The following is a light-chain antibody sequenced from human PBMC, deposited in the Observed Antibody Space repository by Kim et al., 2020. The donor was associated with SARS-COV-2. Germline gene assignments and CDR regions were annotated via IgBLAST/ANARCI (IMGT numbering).Light chain of an antibody. J-gene: IGLJ3*02. Sequence: QSALTQPPSVSGSPGQSVTISCTGTSSDVGGYNRVSWYQQPPDTAPKLMIYEVTNRPSGIPDRFSGSKSGNTASLTISGLLAEDEGDYYCSSFTSSTTWVFGGGTKLTVL. CDR2: EVT. CDR3: SSFTSSTTWV. V-gene: IGLV2-18*02. CDR1: SSDVGGYNR.